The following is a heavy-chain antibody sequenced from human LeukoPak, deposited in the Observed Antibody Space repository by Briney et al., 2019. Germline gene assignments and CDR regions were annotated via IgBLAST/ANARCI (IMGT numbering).Heavy chain of an antibody. V-gene: IGHV3-21*01. Sequence: GGSLRLSCAASGFTFSSYSMSWVRQAPGKGLEWVSSITTSSTYISYEASVKGRFTISRDNAKNSLYLQMNSLRAEDTAVYYCARGKYSSGWFDYWGQGTLVTVSS. CDR2: ITTSSTYI. D-gene: IGHD6-19*01. CDR1: GFTFSSYS. J-gene: IGHJ4*02. CDR3: ARGKYSSGWFDY.